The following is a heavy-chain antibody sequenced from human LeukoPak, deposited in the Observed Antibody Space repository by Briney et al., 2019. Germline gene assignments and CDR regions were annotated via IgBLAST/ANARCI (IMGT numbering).Heavy chain of an antibody. CDR3: ARSGGYCSGGTCFHLDY. V-gene: IGHV2-26*01. CDR2: IFSNDEK. J-gene: IGHJ4*02. Sequence: SGPTLVNPTETLTLTCTVSGFSLSNARMGVSWIRQPPGKALEWLANIFSNDEKSYSTSLKSRLTISKDTSKSQVVLTMTNMDPVDTATYYCARSGGYCSGGTCFHLDYWGQGTLVTVSS. CDR1: GFSLSNARMG. D-gene: IGHD2-15*01.